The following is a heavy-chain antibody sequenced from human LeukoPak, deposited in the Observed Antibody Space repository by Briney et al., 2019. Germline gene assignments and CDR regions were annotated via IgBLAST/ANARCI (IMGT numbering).Heavy chain of an antibody. V-gene: IGHV3-11*06. CDR1: GFTFSDYY. CDR3: AKDRTAGYDGLVDY. D-gene: IGHD5-12*01. CDR2: ISSSSSYT. J-gene: IGHJ4*02. Sequence: GGSLRLSCAASGFTFSDYYMSWIRQAPGKGLEWVSYISSSSSYTNYADSVKGRFTISRDNAKNTLYLQMNSLRAEDTAVYYCAKDRTAGYDGLVDYWGQGTLVTVSS.